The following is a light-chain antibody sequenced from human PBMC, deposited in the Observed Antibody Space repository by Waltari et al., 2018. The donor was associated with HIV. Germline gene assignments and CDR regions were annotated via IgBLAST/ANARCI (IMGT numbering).Light chain of an antibody. V-gene: IGKV1-39*01. Sequence: DIQMTQSPSSLSASVGDRVTITCRASQSIDNYLHWYQQRPGKAPSLLIYTASRLQTGVPSRFSGSGSGTNFTLTISGLQPEDFATYYCQQSYKTPPLIFGGGTKVEIK. CDR2: TAS. J-gene: IGKJ4*01. CDR3: QQSYKTPPLI. CDR1: QSIDNY.